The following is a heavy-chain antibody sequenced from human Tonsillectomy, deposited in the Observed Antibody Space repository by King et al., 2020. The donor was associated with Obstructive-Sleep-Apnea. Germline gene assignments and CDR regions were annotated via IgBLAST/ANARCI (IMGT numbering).Heavy chain of an antibody. CDR1: GFTFGDYT. Sequence: EVQLVESGGGLVRPGGSLRLSCVASGFTFGDYTMNWIRQAPGKRLEWVASIGRSTSNTYFADSVKGRFTVSRDNDKNSAFLQMDSLRVEDTAVYYCARVECMGVSCSNYFFDPWGQGTLVTVSS. D-gene: IGHD5-24*01. J-gene: IGHJ5*02. CDR2: IGRSTSNT. CDR3: ARVECMGVSCSNYFFDP. V-gene: IGHV3-21*04.